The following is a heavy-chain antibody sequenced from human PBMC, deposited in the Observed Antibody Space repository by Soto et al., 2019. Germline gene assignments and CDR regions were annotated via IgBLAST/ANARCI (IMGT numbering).Heavy chain of an antibody. V-gene: IGHV3-23*01. Sequence: EVQLSQSGGGLVQPGGSPRLSCATSGFTFSSYAMSWVRQAPGKGLEWVSGSDSGDPTYYTDSVKGRFTISRDNSKNTLYLQMNNLRAEDTAVYYCAKCGGLGTPRGGGSCHCPIDYWGQGILVTVSS. CDR2: SDSGDPT. CDR1: GFTFSSYA. CDR3: AKCGGLGTPRGGGSCHCPIDY. J-gene: IGHJ4*02. D-gene: IGHD2-15*01.